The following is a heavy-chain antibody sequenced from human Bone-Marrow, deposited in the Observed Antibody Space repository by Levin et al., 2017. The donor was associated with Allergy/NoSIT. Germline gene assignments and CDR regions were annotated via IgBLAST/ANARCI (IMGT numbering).Heavy chain of an antibody. CDR3: ARHRASWDLHLDS. D-gene: IGHD1-26*01. Sequence: GGSLRLSCASSGSIVSINYMSWVRQAPGKGLEWVSIIYSDGTTYYEPSVRGRFTISRDHSKNTLYLQMDSLRAEDTAVYCCARHRASWDLHLDSWGQGTLVTVSS. J-gene: IGHJ4*02. V-gene: IGHV3-53*01. CDR1: GSIVSINY. CDR2: IYSDGTT.